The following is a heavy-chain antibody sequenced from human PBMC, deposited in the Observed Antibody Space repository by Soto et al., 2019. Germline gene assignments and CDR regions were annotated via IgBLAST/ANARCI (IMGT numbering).Heavy chain of an antibody. Sequence: GASVKVSCKASGYTFTNYDISWVRQATGQGLGWMGWMNPNSANTGYAQKFQGRVSMTRDTSINTAYMELSSLRSEDTAIYYCARMATSGTLNWFDPWGQGXLVTVYS. D-gene: IGHD1-26*01. CDR2: MNPNSANT. CDR1: GYTFTNYD. V-gene: IGHV1-8*01. CDR3: ARMATSGTLNWFDP. J-gene: IGHJ5*02.